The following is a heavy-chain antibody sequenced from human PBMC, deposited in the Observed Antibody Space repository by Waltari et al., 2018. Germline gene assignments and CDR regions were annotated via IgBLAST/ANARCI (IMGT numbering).Heavy chain of an antibody. CDR3: ATDRRSGNYYDSSGLG. Sequence: EVQLVQSGAEVKKPGATVKISCKVSGYTFTDYYIHWVHQAHGKGLEWMGLVDPEDGETIYAEKFQGRVTITADTSTDTAYMELSSLRSEDTAVYYCATDRRSGNYYDSSGLGWGQGTLVTVSS. J-gene: IGHJ4*02. CDR1: GYTFTDYY. V-gene: IGHV1-69-2*01. CDR2: VDPEDGET. D-gene: IGHD3-22*01.